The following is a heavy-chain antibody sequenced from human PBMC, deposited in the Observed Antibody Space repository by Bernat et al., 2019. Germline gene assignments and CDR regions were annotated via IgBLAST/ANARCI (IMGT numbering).Heavy chain of an antibody. J-gene: IGHJ6*02. D-gene: IGHD6-19*01. CDR2: IRYDGSKK. CDR1: GFTFSSFG. CDR3: AKSVYSSDNYGMDV. V-gene: IGHV3-30*02. Sequence: QVHLVESGGGVVQPGGSLRLSCAASGFTFSSFGMHWVRQAPGKGLEWVALIRYDGSKKYYADSVKGQVTISRDNSKNMLYLQMNSLRAEDTAVYYCAKSVYSSDNYGMDVWGQGTTVTVSS.